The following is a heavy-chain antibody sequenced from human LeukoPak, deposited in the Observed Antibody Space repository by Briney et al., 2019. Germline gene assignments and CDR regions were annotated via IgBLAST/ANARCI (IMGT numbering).Heavy chain of an antibody. CDR1: GFSFNNYS. J-gene: IGHJ4*02. D-gene: IGHD3-3*01. CDR3: ARVGLDFIYYFDS. V-gene: IGHV3-21*01. Sequence: GSLRLSCAASGFSFNNYSLNWVRQAPGKGLEWVSSISRSNFIYYSDSVKGRFTISRDNAKNSLYLRMNSLRVEDTAVYFCARVGLDFIYYFDSWGQGTLVTVSS. CDR2: ISRSNFI.